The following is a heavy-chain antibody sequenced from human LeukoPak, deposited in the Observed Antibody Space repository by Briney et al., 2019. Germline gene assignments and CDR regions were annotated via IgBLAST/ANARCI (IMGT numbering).Heavy chain of an antibody. CDR3: AREVATQDYYYYMDV. Sequence: GGSLRLSCAASGFTFDNYGMNWVRQAPGKGVEGVSGITWNGDNTAYADSVKGRFTISRENTKNSLYLQMTSLRAEDTAFYYCAREVATQDYYYYMDVWGKGTTVTVSS. V-gene: IGHV3-20*04. D-gene: IGHD4-23*01. CDR1: GFTFDNYG. J-gene: IGHJ6*03. CDR2: ITWNGDNT.